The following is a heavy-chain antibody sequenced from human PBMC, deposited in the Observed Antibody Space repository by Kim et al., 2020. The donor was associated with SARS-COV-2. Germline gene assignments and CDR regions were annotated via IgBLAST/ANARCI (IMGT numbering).Heavy chain of an antibody. CDR3: ARQPTETLNYDFWSRAPGSSGMDV. CDR2: IYYSGST. J-gene: IGHJ6*02. CDR1: GGSISSYY. D-gene: IGHD3-3*01. V-gene: IGHV4-59*13. Sequence: SETLSLTCTVSGGSISSYYWSWIRQPPGKGLEWIGYIYYSGSTNYNPSLKSRVTISVDTSKNQFSLKLSSVTAADTAVYYCARQPTETLNYDFWSRAPGSSGMDVWGQGTTVTVSS.